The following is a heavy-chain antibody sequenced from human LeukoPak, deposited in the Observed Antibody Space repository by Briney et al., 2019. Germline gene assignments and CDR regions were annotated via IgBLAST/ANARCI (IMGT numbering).Heavy chain of an antibody. CDR1: GFTVSSNY. J-gene: IGHJ4*02. Sequence: GGSLRLSCAASGFTVSSNYMSWVRQAPGKGLEWVSVIYSGGSTYYADSVKGRFTISRDNSKSTLYLQMNSLRAEDTAVYYCARDLYYYDSSGYVDYWGQGTLVTVSS. CDR3: ARDLYYYDSSGYVDY. V-gene: IGHV3-66*01. CDR2: IYSGGST. D-gene: IGHD3-22*01.